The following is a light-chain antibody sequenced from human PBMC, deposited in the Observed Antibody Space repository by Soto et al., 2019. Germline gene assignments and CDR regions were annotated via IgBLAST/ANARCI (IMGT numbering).Light chain of an antibody. CDR2: AAS. V-gene: IGKV1-27*01. Sequence: DIQMTQSPSSLSASVGDRVTITCRASRGIYTHLAWYQQKPGNAPKLLIYAASTLQSGVPSRFSASGSGTDFILTISALQSEDFGTYCCQTYDKAPWTFGPGTRV. CDR1: RGIYTH. J-gene: IGKJ1*01. CDR3: QTYDKAPWT.